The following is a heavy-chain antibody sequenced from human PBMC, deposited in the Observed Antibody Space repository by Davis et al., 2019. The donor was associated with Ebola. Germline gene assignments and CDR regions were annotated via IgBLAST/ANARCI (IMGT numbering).Heavy chain of an antibody. Sequence: AASVKVSCKASGYTFSGYYMHWVRQAPGQGLEWMGGIIPIFGTTNYAQKFRGRVMITADKSTRIAYMELSSLGSEDTAVYYCARGPSVATAHYFDYWGQGTLVTVSS. J-gene: IGHJ4*02. CDR2: IIPIFGTT. CDR1: GYTFSGYY. V-gene: IGHV1-69*06. CDR3: ARGPSVATAHYFDY. D-gene: IGHD2-21*02.